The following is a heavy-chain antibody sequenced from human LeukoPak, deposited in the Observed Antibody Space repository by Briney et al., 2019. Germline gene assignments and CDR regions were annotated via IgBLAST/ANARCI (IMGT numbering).Heavy chain of an antibody. Sequence: PSETLSLTCTVSGGSISSDYWSWIRQPPGKGLEWIGYIYHSGNTNYNPSLKSRVTISVDTSENQFSLKLSSVTAADTAVYYCARDRGGAVAGIDYWGQGTLVTVSS. CDR1: GGSISSDY. D-gene: IGHD6-19*01. J-gene: IGHJ4*02. CDR3: ARDRGGAVAGIDY. CDR2: IYHSGNT. V-gene: IGHV4-59*01.